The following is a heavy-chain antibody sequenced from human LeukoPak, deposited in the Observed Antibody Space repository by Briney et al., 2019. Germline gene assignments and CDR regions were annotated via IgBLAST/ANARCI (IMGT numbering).Heavy chain of an antibody. V-gene: IGHV1-2*02. J-gene: IGHJ5*02. D-gene: IGHD2-2*01. Sequence: ASVKVSCKASGYTFTGYYMHWVRQAPGQGLEWMGWINPNSGGTNYAQKFQGRVTMTRDTSISTAYMELSRLRSDDTAVYYCAREMGEYCSSTSCPNWFDPWGQGTLVTVSS. CDR3: AREMGEYCSSTSCPNWFDP. CDR2: INPNSGGT. CDR1: GYTFTGYY.